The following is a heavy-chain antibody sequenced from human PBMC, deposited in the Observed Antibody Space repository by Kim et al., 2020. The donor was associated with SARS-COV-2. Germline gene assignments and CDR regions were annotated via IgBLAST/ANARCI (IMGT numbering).Heavy chain of an antibody. Sequence: SETLSLTCTVSGGSISSSSYYWGWIRQPPGKGLEWIGSIYYSGSTYYNPSLKSRVTISVDTSKNQFSLKLSSVTAADTAVYYCARRVVTDLAAFDIWGQGTMVTVSS. CDR3: ARRVVTDLAAFDI. V-gene: IGHV4-39*01. D-gene: IGHD3-3*01. CDR1: GGSISSSSYY. CDR2: IYYSGST. J-gene: IGHJ3*02.